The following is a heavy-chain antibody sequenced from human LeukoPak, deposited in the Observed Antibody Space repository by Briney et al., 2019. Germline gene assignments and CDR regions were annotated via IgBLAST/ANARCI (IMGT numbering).Heavy chain of an antibody. V-gene: IGHV3-23*01. CDR1: GFTFSDYA. J-gene: IGHJ4*02. D-gene: IGHD3-10*01. CDR3: AKGRPHHRDYLDY. CDR2: IRGSGSDT. Sequence: GGSLRLSCAAAGFTFSDYAMSWVRQAPGKGLEWVSVIRGSGSDTYYADSVKGRFMISRDNSKNTLYLQMTSLRAEDTAVYHCAKGRPHHRDYLDYWGQGTLVTVSS.